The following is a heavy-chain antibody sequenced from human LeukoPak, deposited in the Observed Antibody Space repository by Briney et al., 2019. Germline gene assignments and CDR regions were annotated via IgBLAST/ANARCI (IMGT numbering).Heavy chain of an antibody. D-gene: IGHD3-10*01. CDR1: GFTFSYYG. J-gene: IGHJ5*02. CDR3: TKPLMRDRWFGES. Sequence: PGGSLRLSCAASGFTFSYYGMLWVRQAPGKGREGVAFIRYDGNDKFYAETVKGRFTISRDTSRKIVYLLMNSLRPEDTAVYYCTKPLMRDRWFGESWGEGTLVTVSS. V-gene: IGHV3-30*02. CDR2: IRYDGNDK.